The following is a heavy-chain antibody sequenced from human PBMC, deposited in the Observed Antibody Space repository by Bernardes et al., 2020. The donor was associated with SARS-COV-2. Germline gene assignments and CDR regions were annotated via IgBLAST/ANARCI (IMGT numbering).Heavy chain of an antibody. D-gene: IGHD3-22*01. Sequence: SETLSLTCSVSGDSITSNYWGWIRQPPGKGLEWIGDIYFTGRTNYNPSLKSRVTISVATSKKVFSLNLRSVAAADTAVYYCARGYAYYYDTTGNYPYVSFDVWGQGTTVTVSP. CDR1: GDSITSNY. CDR2: IYFTGRT. CDR3: ARGYAYYYDTTGNYPYVSFDV. V-gene: IGHV4-59*01. J-gene: IGHJ3*01.